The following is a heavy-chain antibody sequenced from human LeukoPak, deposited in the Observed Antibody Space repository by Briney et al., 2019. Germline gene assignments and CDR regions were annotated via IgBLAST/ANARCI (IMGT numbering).Heavy chain of an antibody. V-gene: IGHV4-4*07. CDR1: GGSISSYY. J-gene: IGHJ4*02. CDR2: IYSSGNT. Sequence: SETLSLTCTASGGSISSYYWTWIRQPAGKGLEWIGRIYSSGNTNYNPSLKSRVTMSVDTSNNQFSPKLSSVTAADTAVYYCARGPHDYGDYWGQGTLVTVSS. CDR3: ARGPHDYGDY.